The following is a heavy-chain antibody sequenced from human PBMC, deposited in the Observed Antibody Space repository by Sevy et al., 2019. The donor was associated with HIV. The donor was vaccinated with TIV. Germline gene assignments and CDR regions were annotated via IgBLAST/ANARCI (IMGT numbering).Heavy chain of an antibody. Sequence: GGSLRLSCVASGFRFDDYAMHWVRQVPGKSPEWVSGISWNSNKIGYADPVKGRFTISSDSARNSVYLQMSSLRPEDMALYYCVKDLGGIETLDYYSYYGMDVWGQGTTVTVSS. CDR3: VKDLGGIETLDYYSYYGMDV. D-gene: IGHD3-16*01. CDR2: ISWNSNKI. CDR1: GFRFDDYA. J-gene: IGHJ6*02. V-gene: IGHV3-9*03.